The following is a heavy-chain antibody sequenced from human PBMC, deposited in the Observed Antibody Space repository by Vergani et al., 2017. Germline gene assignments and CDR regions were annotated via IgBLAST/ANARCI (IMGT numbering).Heavy chain of an antibody. D-gene: IGHD6-19*01. CDR1: GFTFSSYA. CDR3: ARGQWLPTLSFDY. J-gene: IGHJ4*02. V-gene: IGHV3-30-3*01. CDR2: ISYDGSNK. Sequence: QVQLVESGGGVVQPGRSLRLSCAASGFTFSSYAMHWVRQAPGKGLEWVAVISYDGSNKYYADSVKGRFTISRDNSKNTLFLQLKTLRAEETGVYYCARGQWLPTLSFDYWGQGTLVTVSS.